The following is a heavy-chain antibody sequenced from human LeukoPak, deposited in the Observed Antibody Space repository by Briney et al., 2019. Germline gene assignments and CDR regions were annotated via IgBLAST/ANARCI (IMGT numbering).Heavy chain of an antibody. CDR2: IVVGSGNT. J-gene: IGHJ4*02. CDR1: GFTFISSA. D-gene: IGHD3-22*01. V-gene: IGHV1-58*01. Sequence: SVKVSCKTSGFTFISSAVQWVRQARGQRLEWIGWIVVGSGNTNYAQEFQERVTITRDMSTSTAYMELSSLRSEDTAVYYCAADPSYSSGYRYYFDYWGQGTLVTVSS. CDR3: AADPSYSSGYRYYFDY.